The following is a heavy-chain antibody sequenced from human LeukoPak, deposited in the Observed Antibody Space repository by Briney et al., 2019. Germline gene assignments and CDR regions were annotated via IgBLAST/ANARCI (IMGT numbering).Heavy chain of an antibody. CDR1: GGSISSYY. J-gene: IGHJ3*02. CDR3: ARHRRVPAALGAFDI. Sequence: SETLSLTCTVSGGSISSYYWSWIRQPPGKGLEWIGYIYYSGSTNYNPSLKSRVTISVDTSQNQFSLKLSSVTAADTAVYYCARHRRVPAALGAFDIWGQGTMVTVSS. V-gene: IGHV4-59*08. D-gene: IGHD2-2*01. CDR2: IYYSGST.